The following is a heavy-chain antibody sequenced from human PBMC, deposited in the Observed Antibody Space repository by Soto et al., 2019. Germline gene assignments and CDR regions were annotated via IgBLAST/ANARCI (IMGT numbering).Heavy chain of an antibody. J-gene: IGHJ5*02. CDR2: FDPEDGET. D-gene: IGHD1-7*01. CDR3: ATTPGNWNSQYNWFDP. CDR1: GYTLTELS. V-gene: IGHV1-24*01. Sequence: ASVKVSCKVSGYTLTELSMHWVRQAPGKGLEWMGGFDPEDGETIYAQKFQGRVTMTEDTSTDTAYMELSSLRSEDTAVYYCATTPGNWNSQYNWFDPWGQGTLVTVSS.